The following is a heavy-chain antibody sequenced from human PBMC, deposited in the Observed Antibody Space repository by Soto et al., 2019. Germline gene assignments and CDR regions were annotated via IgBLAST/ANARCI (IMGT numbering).Heavy chain of an antibody. D-gene: IGHD6-19*01. CDR2: MYGGGST. Sequence: PGGSLRLSCAASGATVSSNYMNWVRQAPGKGLEWVSVMYGGGSTYYADSVKGRFTISRDDFKNTLYLQMNGLRAEDTAVYYCARGEADHYFDHWGRGTLVTVSS. V-gene: IGHV3-53*01. J-gene: IGHJ4*02. CDR1: GATVSSNY. CDR3: ARGEADHYFDH.